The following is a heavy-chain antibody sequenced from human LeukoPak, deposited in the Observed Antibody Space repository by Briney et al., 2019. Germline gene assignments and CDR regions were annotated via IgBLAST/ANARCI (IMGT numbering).Heavy chain of an antibody. D-gene: IGHD2-2*01. V-gene: IGHV3-30*03. CDR3: ARARLGYCSSTSCSNWFDS. CDR1: GFTFDDYG. Sequence: PGGSLRLSCAASGFTFDDYGMDWVRQAPGKGLEWVAVISYDGSNKYYADSVKGRFTISRDNSKNTLYLQMNSLRAEDTAVYYCARARLGYCSSTSCSNWFDSWGQGTLVTVSS. CDR2: ISYDGSNK. J-gene: IGHJ5*01.